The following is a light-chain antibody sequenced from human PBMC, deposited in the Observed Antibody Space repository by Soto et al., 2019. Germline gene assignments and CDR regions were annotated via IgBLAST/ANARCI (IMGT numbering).Light chain of an antibody. J-gene: IGKJ1*01. Sequence: DIQITQSPSTLSGSVGDRVTITCRASQTISSWLAWYQQKPGKAPKLLLYKASTLKSGVPSRFSGSGSGTEFTLTISSLQPDDFATYYCQHYNSYSEALGQGTKVDIK. V-gene: IGKV1-5*03. CDR1: QTISSW. CDR2: KAS. CDR3: QHYNSYSEA.